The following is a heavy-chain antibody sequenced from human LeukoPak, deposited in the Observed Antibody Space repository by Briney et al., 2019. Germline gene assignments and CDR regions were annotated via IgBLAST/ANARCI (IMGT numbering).Heavy chain of an antibody. Sequence: GSVKVSCRASGYTFTTYGINWVRQAPGQGHEWMGWIKTYNGDTNSAQKFQDRIIMSTDKSTGTAYMELRSLRSDDTAVYYCAKDGGQQWLTNYYSYGMDVWGQGTSVIVSS. V-gene: IGHV1-18*01. CDR3: AKDGGQQWLTNYYSYGMDV. CDR1: GYTFTTYG. J-gene: IGHJ6*02. CDR2: IKTYNGDT. D-gene: IGHD6-19*01.